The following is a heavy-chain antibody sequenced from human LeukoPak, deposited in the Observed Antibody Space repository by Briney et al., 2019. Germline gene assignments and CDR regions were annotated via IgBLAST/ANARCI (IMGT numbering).Heavy chain of an antibody. D-gene: IGHD1-26*01. CDR3: ARDPNLVGATTPKDY. J-gene: IGHJ4*02. V-gene: IGHV3-21*01. CDR1: GFTFSSYS. Sequence: PGGSLRLSCAASGFTFSSYSMNWVRQAPGKGLEWVSSISSSSSYIYYADSVKGRFTISRDNAKNSLYLQMNSLRAEDTAVYYCARDPNLVGATTPKDYWGQGTLVTVSS. CDR2: ISSSSSYI.